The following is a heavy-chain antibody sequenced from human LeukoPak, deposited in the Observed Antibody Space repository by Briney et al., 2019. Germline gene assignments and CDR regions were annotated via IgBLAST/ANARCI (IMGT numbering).Heavy chain of an antibody. J-gene: IGHJ4*02. CDR2: IYYSGST. D-gene: IGHD2-21*02. V-gene: IGHV4-59*01. CDR3: ARGVVTAPPDY. Sequence: KTSETLSLTCTVSGGSISSYYWSWIRQPPGKGLGWIGYIYYSGSTNYNPSLKSRVTISVDTSKNQFSLKLSSVTAADTAVYYCARGVVTAPPDYWGQGTLVTVSS. CDR1: GGSISSYY.